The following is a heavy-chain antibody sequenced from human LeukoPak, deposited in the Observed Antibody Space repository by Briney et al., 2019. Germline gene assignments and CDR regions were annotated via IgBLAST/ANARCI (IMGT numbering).Heavy chain of an antibody. CDR3: ARGLSVVY. J-gene: IGHJ4*02. CDR1: GGSFSGDF. V-gene: IGHV4-34*01. Sequence: SETLSLTCAVYGGSFSGDFWTWSGRPPGKGLEWIGEINNSGSTNYNPSLKSRVTISIDTSKNQFSLILSTVTAADTAVYYCARGLSVVYWGQGTLVTVSS. CDR2: INNSGST.